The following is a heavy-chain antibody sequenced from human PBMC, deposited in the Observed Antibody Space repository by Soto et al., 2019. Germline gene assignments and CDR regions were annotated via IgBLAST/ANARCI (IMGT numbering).Heavy chain of an antibody. CDR2: IYFGQPT. D-gene: IGHD3-10*01. CDR3: AKVNGELIKY. J-gene: IGHJ4*02. CDR1: GSSPNDFQ. V-gene: IGHV4-59*08. Sequence: PSETLSLTCTVSGSSPNDFQWIWIRQPPGKGLEWIGSIYFGQPTHSDNPSLKSRVTIALDTSKSQVSLKLASVTAADTAVYYCAKVNGELIKYWGQGTLVTVSS.